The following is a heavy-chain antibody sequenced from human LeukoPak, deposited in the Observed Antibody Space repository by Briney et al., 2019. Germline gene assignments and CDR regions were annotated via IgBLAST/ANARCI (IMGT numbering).Heavy chain of an antibody. CDR3: ARDAEPLVDTVMVSS. Sequence: GGSLRLSCAASGFTFSSYSMNWVRQAPGKGLEWVSYISSSSTIYYADSVKGRFTISRDNAKNSPYLQMNSLRDEDTAVYYCARDAEPLVDTVMVSSWGQGTLVTVSS. CDR1: GFTFSSYS. D-gene: IGHD5-18*01. CDR2: ISSSSTI. J-gene: IGHJ5*02. V-gene: IGHV3-48*02.